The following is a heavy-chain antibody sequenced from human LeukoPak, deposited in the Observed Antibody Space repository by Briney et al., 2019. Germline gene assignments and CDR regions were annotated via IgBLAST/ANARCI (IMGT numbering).Heavy chain of an antibody. D-gene: IGHD3-10*01. Sequence: PSETLSLTCTVSGASISTYYWSWIRQPAGKGLEWIGHIHTSGSTNYNPSLKSRVTMSLDTSNNQFSLKLNSVTAADTAVYYCAKEGMIWGVIDYWGQGALVTVSS. CDR3: AKEGMIWGVIDY. CDR1: GASISTYY. CDR2: IHTSGST. V-gene: IGHV4-4*07. J-gene: IGHJ4*02.